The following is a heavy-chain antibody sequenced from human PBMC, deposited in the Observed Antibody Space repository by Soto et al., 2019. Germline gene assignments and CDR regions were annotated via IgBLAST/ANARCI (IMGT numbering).Heavy chain of an antibody. CDR3: ARGGSGNDI. CDR1: GYTFSRYS. D-gene: IGHD6-25*01. Sequence: EGELVESGGGLVQPGGSLRLSCAASGYTFSRYSMTWVRQAPGKGLEWVSFISSSSSTIDYTDSVKGRFTISRDNAKNSLYLQMNSLRAEDTAVYFCARGGSGNDIWGRGTMVTVSS. CDR2: ISSSSSTI. V-gene: IGHV3-48*01. J-gene: IGHJ3*02.